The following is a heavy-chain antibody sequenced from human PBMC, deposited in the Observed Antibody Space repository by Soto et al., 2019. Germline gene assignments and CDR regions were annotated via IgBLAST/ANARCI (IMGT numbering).Heavy chain of an antibody. CDR3: ASLDDILTGYPRAPFDY. J-gene: IGHJ4*02. CDR2: ISYDGSNK. CDR1: GFTFSSYA. D-gene: IGHD3-9*01. V-gene: IGHV3-30-3*01. Sequence: GGSLRLSCAASGFTFSSYAMHWVRQAPGKGLEWVAVISYDGSNKYYADSVKGRFTISRDNSKNTLYLQMNSLRAEDTAVYYCASLDDILTGYPRAPFDYWGQGTLVTVSS.